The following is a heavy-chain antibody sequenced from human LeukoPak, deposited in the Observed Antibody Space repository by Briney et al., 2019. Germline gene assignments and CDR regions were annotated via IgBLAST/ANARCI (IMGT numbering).Heavy chain of an antibody. CDR3: ARDFPLVGIAVADKRGYFDY. J-gene: IGHJ4*02. Sequence: GGSLRLSCAASGFTFSSYAMHWVRQAPGKGLERVAVISYDGSNKYYADSVKGRFTISRDNSKNTLYLQMNSLRAEDTAVYCCARDFPLVGIAVADKRGYFDYWGQGTLVTVSS. D-gene: IGHD6-19*01. V-gene: IGHV3-30*14. CDR2: ISYDGSNK. CDR1: GFTFSSYA.